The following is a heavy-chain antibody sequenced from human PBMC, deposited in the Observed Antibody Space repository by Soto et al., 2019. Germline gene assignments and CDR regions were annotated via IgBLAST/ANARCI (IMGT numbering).Heavy chain of an antibody. Sequence: GASVKVSCKASGYTFISYAMHWVRQAPGQRLEWMGWINAGNGNTKYSQKFQGRVTITRDTSASTAYMELSSLRSEDTAVYYCARVSGWYYFDYWGQGTLVTVSS. V-gene: IGHV1-3*01. J-gene: IGHJ4*02. CDR1: GYTFISYA. CDR2: INAGNGNT. D-gene: IGHD6-19*01. CDR3: ARVSGWYYFDY.